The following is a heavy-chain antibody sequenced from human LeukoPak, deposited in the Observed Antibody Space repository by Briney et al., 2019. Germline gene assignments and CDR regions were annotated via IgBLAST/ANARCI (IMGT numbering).Heavy chain of an antibody. J-gene: IGHJ4*02. CDR2: IRYDGSKK. V-gene: IGHV3-30*02. CDR3: AKDRDTMVRGVIITLNYYFDY. Sequence: GGSLRLSCAASGFTFSSYGMHWVRQAPGKGLEWVAFIRYDGSKKYYADSVKGRFTISRDNSKNTLYLQMNSLRAEDTAVYYCAKDRDTMVRGVIITLNYYFDYWGQGTLVTVSS. CDR1: GFTFSSYG. D-gene: IGHD3-10*01.